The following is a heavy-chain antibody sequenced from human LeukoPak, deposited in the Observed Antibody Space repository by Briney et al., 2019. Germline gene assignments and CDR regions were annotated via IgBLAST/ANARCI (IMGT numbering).Heavy chain of an antibody. Sequence: SETLSLTCAVYGGSFSGYYWSWIRQPPGKGLEWIGEINHSGSTNYNPSLKSRATISVDTSKNQFSLKLSSVTAADTAVYYCARAPRGSSGWSDYWGQGTLVTVSS. CDR3: ARAPRGSSGWSDY. CDR1: GGSFSGYY. D-gene: IGHD6-19*01. J-gene: IGHJ4*02. V-gene: IGHV4-34*01. CDR2: INHSGST.